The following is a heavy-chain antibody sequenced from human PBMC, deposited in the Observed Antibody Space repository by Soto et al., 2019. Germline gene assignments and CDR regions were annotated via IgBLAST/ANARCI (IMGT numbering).Heavy chain of an antibody. V-gene: IGHV3-21*01. CDR1: GFTFSSYS. CDR2: ISSSSSYI. J-gene: IGHJ6*02. Sequence: GGSLRLSCAASGFTFSSYSMNWVRQAPGKGLEWVSSISSSSSYIYYADSVKGRFTISRDTAKNSLYLQMKSLRAEDTVVYYCARDSLAAADHYYYYGMDVWGQGTTVTVSS. D-gene: IGHD6-13*01. CDR3: ARDSLAAADHYYYYGMDV.